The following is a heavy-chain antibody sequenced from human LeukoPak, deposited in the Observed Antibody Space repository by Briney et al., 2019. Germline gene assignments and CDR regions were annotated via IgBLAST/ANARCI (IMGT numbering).Heavy chain of an antibody. D-gene: IGHD6-13*01. CDR1: GFTLSSYW. J-gene: IGHJ6*02. Sequence: PGGSLTLSRAASGFTLSSYWMHWVRQAPGEGLVWVSRIDPDGSTTNYADSVKGRFTTSRDNAKNTLYLQMNSLRAEDTALYYCTRVQAGRAGLMDVWGRGTTVTVSS. CDR3: TRVQAGRAGLMDV. V-gene: IGHV3-74*01. CDR2: IDPDGSTT.